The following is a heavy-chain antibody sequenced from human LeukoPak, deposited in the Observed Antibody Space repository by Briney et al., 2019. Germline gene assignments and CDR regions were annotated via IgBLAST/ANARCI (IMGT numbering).Heavy chain of an antibody. CDR3: AKVGLYYYDSSGY. Sequence: PGGSLRLSCAASGFTFSSYEMNWVRQAPGKGLEWVSYISSSGSTIYYADSVKGRFTISRDNAKNSLYLQMNSLRAEDTAVYYCAKVGLYYYDSSGYWGQGTLVTVSS. V-gene: IGHV3-48*03. CDR1: GFTFSSYE. CDR2: ISSSGSTI. D-gene: IGHD3-22*01. J-gene: IGHJ4*02.